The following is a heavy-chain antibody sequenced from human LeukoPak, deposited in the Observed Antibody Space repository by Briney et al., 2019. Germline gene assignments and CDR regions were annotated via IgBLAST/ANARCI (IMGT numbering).Heavy chain of an antibody. J-gene: IGHJ4*02. Sequence: GGSLRLSCAASGFNFNTYWMTWVRQAPGKGLEWVASLNEDGNRKYYVDSVKGRFTISRDNARKSLYLEMNSLRAEDTAVYYCARAVTSTDGYWGQGTLVTVSS. CDR2: LNEDGNRK. V-gene: IGHV3-7*03. CDR3: ARAVTSTDGY. D-gene: IGHD5-24*01. CDR1: GFNFNTYW.